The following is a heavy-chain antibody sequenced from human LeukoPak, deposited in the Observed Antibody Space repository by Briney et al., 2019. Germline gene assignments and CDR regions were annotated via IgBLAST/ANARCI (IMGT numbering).Heavy chain of an antibody. CDR1: GFTFDDYV. Sequence: GESLRLSCAASGFTFDDYVMHWVRQAPGKGLEWVSLISGDGGSTYYADSVKGRFTISRDNSKNSLYLQMNSLRTEDTALYYCVKVWQPGRSYAFDIWGQGTMVTVSS. CDR3: VKVWQPGRSYAFDI. D-gene: IGHD1-26*01. CDR2: ISGDGGST. V-gene: IGHV3-43*02. J-gene: IGHJ3*02.